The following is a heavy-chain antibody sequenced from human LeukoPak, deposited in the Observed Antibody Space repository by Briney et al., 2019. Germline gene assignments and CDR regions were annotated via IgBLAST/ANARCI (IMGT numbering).Heavy chain of an antibody. CDR2: IWYDGSNK. D-gene: IGHD3-10*01. V-gene: IGHV3-33*01. CDR3: ARDGGYYGSGSYYTGGYFDY. J-gene: IGHJ4*02. CDR1: GFTFSSYG. Sequence: GGSLRLSCAASGFTFSSYGMHWVRQAPGKGLEWVAVIWYDGSNKYYAGSVKGRFTISRDNSKNTLYLQMNSLRAEDTAVYYCARDGGYYGSGSYYTGGYFDYWGQGTLVTVSS.